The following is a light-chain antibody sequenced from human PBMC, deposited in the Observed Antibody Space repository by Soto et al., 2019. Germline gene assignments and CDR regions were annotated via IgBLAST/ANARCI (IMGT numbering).Light chain of an antibody. J-gene: IGKJ1*01. Sequence: ASVGARVPITCRASQSISSYLNWYQQKPGRAPKLLIYAASSLQSGVPSRFSGSGSGTDFTLTISSLQPEDFAVYYCQQYGSSPSFGQGTKVDIK. CDR3: QQYGSSPS. CDR1: QSISSY. CDR2: AAS. V-gene: IGKV1-39*02.